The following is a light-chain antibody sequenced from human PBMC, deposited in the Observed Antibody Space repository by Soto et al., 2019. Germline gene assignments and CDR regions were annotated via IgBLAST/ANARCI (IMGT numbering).Light chain of an antibody. Sequence: DIQVTQSPSSLSASVGDRVTITCRASQDISGHLAWYQQKPGKVPKILIYEASTLQSRVPSRFSASGSGTDFTLTISSPQPEDVATYSCQKYNGTPRTFGQGTKVELK. CDR3: QKYNGTPRT. CDR1: QDISGH. V-gene: IGKV1-27*01. CDR2: EAS. J-gene: IGKJ1*01.